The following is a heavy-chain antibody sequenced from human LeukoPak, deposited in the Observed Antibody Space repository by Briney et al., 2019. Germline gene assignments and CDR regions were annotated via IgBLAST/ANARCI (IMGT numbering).Heavy chain of an antibody. V-gene: IGHV4-4*07. J-gene: IGHJ4*02. CDR2: IYNSGNT. CDR3: ARGSFDSSGYYVFDY. Sequence: PSETLSLTCTVSGDSITRNYWSWIRQPAGKGLEWIGRIYNSGNTNYSPSLESRVTMPTDTSKNQFSLKLTSVTAADTAVYYCARGSFDSSGYYVFDYWGQGTLVTVSS. CDR1: GDSITRNY. D-gene: IGHD3-22*01.